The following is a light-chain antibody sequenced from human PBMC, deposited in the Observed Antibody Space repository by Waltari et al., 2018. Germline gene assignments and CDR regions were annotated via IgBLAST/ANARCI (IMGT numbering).Light chain of an antibody. CDR2: DAS. CDR3: QQRYNWPPIT. V-gene: IGKV3-11*01. CDR1: QSVISY. Sequence: EIVLTRSPATLSLSPGERATLSCRASQSVISYLAWYQQKPGQSPRLLIYDASNRATCIPARFSVSGSGTDFTLTISSLEPEDFAVYFCQQRYNWPPITFGQGTRLEIK. J-gene: IGKJ5*01.